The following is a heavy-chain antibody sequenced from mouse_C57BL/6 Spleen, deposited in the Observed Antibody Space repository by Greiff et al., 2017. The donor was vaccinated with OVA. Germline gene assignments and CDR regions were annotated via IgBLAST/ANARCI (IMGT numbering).Heavy chain of an antibody. CDR2: IGGDGST. J-gene: IGHJ1*03. Sequence: VKLVESGPGLVAPSPSLSITCTVSGFSLTSYGVSWVRQPPGKGLEWLGVIGGDGSTNYHSALISRLSISKDNSKSQVFLKLSSLQTDDTAAYYCAKGGRHWYFDVWGTGTTVTVSS. CDR3: AKGGRHWYFDV. CDR1: GFSLTSYG. D-gene: IGHD3-3*01. V-gene: IGHV2-3*01.